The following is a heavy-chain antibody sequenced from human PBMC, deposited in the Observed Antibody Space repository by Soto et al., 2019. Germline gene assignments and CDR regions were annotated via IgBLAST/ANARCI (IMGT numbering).Heavy chain of an antibody. Sequence: SDTLSLTCTVSGGPISSYYWSWIRKPPGTGLEWLGYIYYSGSTNCNPSLKRRVTISVATSKNQFSLKLSSVTAADTAVYYCARVGASPGHYGMYVWGQGTTVTVSS. CDR2: IYYSGST. D-gene: IGHD2-2*01. CDR3: ARVGASPGHYGMYV. J-gene: IGHJ6*02. CDR1: GGPISSYY. V-gene: IGHV4-59*07.